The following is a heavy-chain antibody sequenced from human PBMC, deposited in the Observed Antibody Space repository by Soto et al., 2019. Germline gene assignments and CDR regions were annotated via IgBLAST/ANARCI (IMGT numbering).Heavy chain of an antibody. V-gene: IGHV4-59*04. Sequence: SETLSLTCTVSGGSISSYYWGWIRQPPGEGLEWIGNINSGGSAYYYPSLRNRVTISVDTSKNQFSLRLSSVTAADTAVYYCADMRGQWLPRDWGQGILVTVSS. D-gene: IGHD6-19*01. CDR1: GGSISSYY. CDR2: INSGGSA. CDR3: ADMRGQWLPRD. J-gene: IGHJ4*02.